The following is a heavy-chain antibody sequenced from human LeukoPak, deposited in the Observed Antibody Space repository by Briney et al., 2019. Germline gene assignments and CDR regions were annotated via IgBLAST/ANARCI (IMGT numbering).Heavy chain of an antibody. Sequence: PSETLSLTCTVSGGSLSSSSYYWGWIRQPPGKGLEWIGSIFYSGTTYYNPPLKSRVTISVDTSKNQFSLRLSSVTAADTAVYYCARQGRGGRFYFDYWGQGTLVTVSS. CDR2: IFYSGTT. V-gene: IGHV4-39*01. D-gene: IGHD3-10*01. CDR3: ARQGRGGRFYFDY. CDR1: GGSLSSSSYY. J-gene: IGHJ4*02.